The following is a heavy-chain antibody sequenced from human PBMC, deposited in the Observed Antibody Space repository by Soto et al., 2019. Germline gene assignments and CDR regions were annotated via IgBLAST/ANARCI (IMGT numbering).Heavy chain of an antibody. Sequence: ASVKVSCKASGYTFTGYYMHCVRQAPGQGLEWMGWINPNSGGTNYAQKFQGRVTMTRDTSISTAYMELSRLRSDDTAVYYCATAFPESSSWARDDAFDIWGQGTMVTV. J-gene: IGHJ3*02. CDR1: GYTFTGYY. V-gene: IGHV1-2*02. CDR3: ATAFPESSSWARDDAFDI. CDR2: INPNSGGT. D-gene: IGHD6-13*01.